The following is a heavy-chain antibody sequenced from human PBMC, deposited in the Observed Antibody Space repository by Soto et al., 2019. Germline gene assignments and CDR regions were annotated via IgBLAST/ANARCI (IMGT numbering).Heavy chain of an antibody. V-gene: IGHV2-5*02. D-gene: IGHD2-8*02. CDR2: IYWDDYK. CDR3: EHSDVELVARHTIDI. Sequence: QITLKESGPTLVKPTQTLTLTCTFSGCSLSTSGVGVGGIRQPPGKALEWLALIYWDDYKDYNPSLKGRLTIIKDTSKNQVVHAMTNMDPVDTAIYYCEHSDVELVARHTIDIWGQGTMVTVSS. J-gene: IGHJ3*02. CDR1: GCSLSTSGVG.